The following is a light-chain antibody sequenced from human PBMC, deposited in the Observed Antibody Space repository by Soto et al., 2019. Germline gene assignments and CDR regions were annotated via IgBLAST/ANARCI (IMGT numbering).Light chain of an antibody. CDR3: SSYAGINTDVV. CDR1: SSDVGGYGY. J-gene: IGLJ2*01. V-gene: IGLV2-8*01. CDR2: EVT. Sequence: QSALTQPPSASGSPGQSVTISCTGTSSDVGGYGYVSWYQQHPGKAPKLMIFEVTKRASGVPNRFSGSKSGNTASLTVSGLQAEDEADYYCSSYAGINTDVVFGVGTKLTVL.